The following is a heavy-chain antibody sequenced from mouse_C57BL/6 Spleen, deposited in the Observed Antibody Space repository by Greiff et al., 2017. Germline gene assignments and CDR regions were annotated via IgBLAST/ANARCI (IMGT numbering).Heavy chain of an antibody. D-gene: IGHD1-1*01. J-gene: IGHJ2*01. V-gene: IGHV1-52*01. Sequence: QVQLQQPGAELVRPGSSVKLSCKASGYTFTSYWMHWVKQRPIQGLEWIGNIDPSDSETHYNQKFKDKATLTVDNSTSTAYMQLSSLTSEDSAVYYCARRDYYGSSSLDYWGQGTTLTVSS. CDR3: ARRDYYGSSSLDY. CDR2: IDPSDSET. CDR1: GYTFTSYW.